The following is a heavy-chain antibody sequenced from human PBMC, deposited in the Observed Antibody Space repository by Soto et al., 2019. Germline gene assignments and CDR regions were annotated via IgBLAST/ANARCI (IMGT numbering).Heavy chain of an antibody. D-gene: IGHD6-25*01. CDR1: GGTYSSNA. CDR3: ARRGSSGRYGMDV. J-gene: IGHJ6*02. V-gene: IGHV1-69*13. CDR2: IIPIFGTA. Sequence: SVKLSCKDSGGTYSSNAISWVRQAPGQGLEWMGGIIPIFGTANYAQKFQGRVTITADESTSTAYMELSSLRSEDTAVYYCARRGSSGRYGMDVWGQGTTVTVSS.